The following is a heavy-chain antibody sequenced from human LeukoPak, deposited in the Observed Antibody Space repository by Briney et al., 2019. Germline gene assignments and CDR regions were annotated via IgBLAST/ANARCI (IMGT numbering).Heavy chain of an antibody. J-gene: IGHJ4*02. CDR1: GFTFSSYW. CDR3: ARASVYIVVVAAASTNFDY. CDR2: IKEDGSEK. V-gene: IGHV3-7*01. D-gene: IGHD2-2*01. Sequence: GGSLRLSCAASGFTFSSYWMSWVRQAPGKGLEWVPNIKEDGSEKYYVDSVKGRFTISRDNAKNSLYLQMSSLRAEDTAVYYCARASVYIVVVAAASTNFDYWGQGTLVTVSS.